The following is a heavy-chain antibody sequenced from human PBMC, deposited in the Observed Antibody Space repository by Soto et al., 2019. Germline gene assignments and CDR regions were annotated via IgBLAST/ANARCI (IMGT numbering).Heavy chain of an antibody. Sequence: SETLSLTCAVYGGSFSGYYWSWIRQPPGKGLEWIGEINHSGSTNYNPSLKSRVTISVDTSKNQFSLKLSSVTAADTAVYYCARVDVNVVVPAAFSSGDQGGFDPWGQGTLVTVSS. CDR2: INHSGST. CDR3: ARVDVNVVVPAAFSSGDQGGFDP. V-gene: IGHV4-34*01. D-gene: IGHD2-2*01. J-gene: IGHJ5*02. CDR1: GGSFSGYY.